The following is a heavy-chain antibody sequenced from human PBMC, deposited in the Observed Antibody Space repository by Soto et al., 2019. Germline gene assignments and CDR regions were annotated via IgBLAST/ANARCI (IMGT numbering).Heavy chain of an antibody. CDR3: GRQLEGELNPGELAY. CDR2: IYYTGST. J-gene: IGHJ4*02. D-gene: IGHD1-26*01. Sequence: PSETLSLTCTVSGDSISSSSHYWGWIRQPPGKGLEWIASIYYTGSTDYNPSLKSRVTISIDTSNHQFSLKMNSVTAADTALYFCGRQLEGELNPGELAYSGQGTLVTVSS. CDR1: GDSISSSSHY. V-gene: IGHV4-39*01.